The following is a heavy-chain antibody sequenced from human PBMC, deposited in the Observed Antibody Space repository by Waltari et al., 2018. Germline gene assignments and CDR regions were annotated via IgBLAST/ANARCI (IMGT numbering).Heavy chain of an antibody. CDR3: ARTARNPDF. J-gene: IGHJ4*02. CDR1: GFTFSNYW. D-gene: IGHD1-1*01. Sequence: EVRLVESGGDLVQPGGSLRISCAASGFTFSNYWMTWVRQAPGRGLEAVDNIKEDGSVKNYVDSVRGRFTISRDNARNSLSLQMDSLRAEDTAVYYCARTARNPDFWGQGTLVTVSS. CDR2: IKEDGSVK. V-gene: IGHV3-7*01.